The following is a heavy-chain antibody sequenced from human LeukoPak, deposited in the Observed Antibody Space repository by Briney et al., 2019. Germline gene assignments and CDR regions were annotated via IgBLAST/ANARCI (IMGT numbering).Heavy chain of an antibody. CDR1: GFTFSSYS. D-gene: IGHD3-22*01. J-gene: IGHJ4*02. Sequence: PGGSLRLSCAASGFTFSSYSMNWVRQAPGKGLEWVSSISSSSSSYIYYADSVKGRFTISRDNAKNSLYLQMNSLRAEDTAVYYCARDDSDCYDSSGTVDYWGQGTLVTVSS. CDR2: ISSSSSSYI. CDR3: ARDDSDCYDSSGTVDY. V-gene: IGHV3-21*01.